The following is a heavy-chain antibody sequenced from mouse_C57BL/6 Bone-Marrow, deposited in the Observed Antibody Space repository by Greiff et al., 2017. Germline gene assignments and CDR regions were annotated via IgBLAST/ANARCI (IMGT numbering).Heavy chain of an antibody. J-gene: IGHJ3*01. Sequence: QVQLQQSGAELVKPGASVKLSCKASGYTFTSYWMQWVKQRPGQGLEWIGEIDPSDSYTNYNQKFKGKATLTVDTSSSTAYMQLSSLTSEDSAVYYCARSMILESGFAYWGQGTLVTVSA. D-gene: IGHD2-3*01. CDR1: GYTFTSYW. V-gene: IGHV1-50*01. CDR3: ARSMILESGFAY. CDR2: IDPSDSYT.